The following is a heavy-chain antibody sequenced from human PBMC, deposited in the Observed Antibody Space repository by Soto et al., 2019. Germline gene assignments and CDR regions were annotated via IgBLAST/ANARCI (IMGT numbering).Heavy chain of an antibody. CDR1: GGSFSGYY. J-gene: IGHJ4*02. V-gene: IGHV4-34*01. CDR3: ARDKITGLFDY. CDR2: INHSGGT. D-gene: IGHD2-8*02. Sequence: SETLSLTCAVYGGSFSGYYWTWIRQPPGAGLEWIGEINHSGGTNYNPSLKSRVTISVDTSKNQFSLKLTSVTAADTAVYYCARDKITGLFDYWGQGTLVTVSS.